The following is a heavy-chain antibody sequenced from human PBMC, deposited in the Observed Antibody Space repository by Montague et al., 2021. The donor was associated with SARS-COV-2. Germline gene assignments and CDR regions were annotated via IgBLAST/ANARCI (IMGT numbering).Heavy chain of an antibody. CDR1: GGSIGAYY. J-gene: IGHJ3*02. CDR3: ARHGGNDAFDI. V-gene: IGHV4-59*01. D-gene: IGHD4-23*01. Sequence: SETLSLTCTTSGGSIGAYYWSWIRQPPGKGLEWIAYIDNSGSTXXXPSLESRVTMSVDTSKNQFSLKLNSVTAADTAVYYCARHGGNDAFDIWGRGTMVTVSS. CDR2: IDNSGST.